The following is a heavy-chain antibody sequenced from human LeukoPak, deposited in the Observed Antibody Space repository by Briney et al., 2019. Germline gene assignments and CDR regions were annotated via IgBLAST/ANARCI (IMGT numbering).Heavy chain of an antibody. Sequence: PSETLSLTCTVSGGSIRSFYWSWVRQPAGKGLEWIGRIYTSGSTYYNPSLKSRVTISVDTSKNQFSLKLSSVTAADTAVYYCARSTVATDFDYWGQGTLVTVSS. D-gene: IGHD4-11*01. CDR1: GGSIRSFY. CDR2: IYTSGST. CDR3: ARSTVATDFDY. V-gene: IGHV4-4*07. J-gene: IGHJ4*02.